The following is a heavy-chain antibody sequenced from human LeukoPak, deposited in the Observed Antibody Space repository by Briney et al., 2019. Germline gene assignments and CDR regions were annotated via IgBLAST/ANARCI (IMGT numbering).Heavy chain of an antibody. J-gene: IGHJ4*02. Sequence: QTGGSLRLSCAASGFTFSSYAMHWVRQAPGKGLEWVAVISYDGSNKYYADSVKGRFTISRDNSKNTLYLQMNSLRAEDTAVYYCVRDQGGAVSYWGQGTLVTVSS. CDR3: VRDQGGAVSY. CDR1: GFTFSSYA. D-gene: IGHD3-16*01. V-gene: IGHV3-30*04. CDR2: ISYDGSNK.